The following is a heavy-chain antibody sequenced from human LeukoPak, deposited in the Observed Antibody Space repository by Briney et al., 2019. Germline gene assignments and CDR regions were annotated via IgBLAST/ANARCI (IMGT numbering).Heavy chain of an antibody. CDR1: GYTFTSYY. D-gene: IGHD2-2*01. V-gene: IGHV1-46*01. CDR3: ARGGYCSSTSCYGYYYYYGMDV. J-gene: IGHJ6*02. CDR2: INPSGGST. Sequence: SVKVSCKASGYTFTSYYMHWVRQAPGQGLEWMGIINPSGGSTSYAQKFQGRVTMTRDTSTSTVYMVLSSLRSEDTAVYYCARGGYCSSTSCYGYYYYYGMDVWGQGTTVTVSS.